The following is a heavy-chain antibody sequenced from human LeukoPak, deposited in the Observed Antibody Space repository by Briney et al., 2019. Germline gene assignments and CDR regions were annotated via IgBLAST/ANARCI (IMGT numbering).Heavy chain of an antibody. CDR1: GFTFSSYA. D-gene: IGHD3-22*01. J-gene: IGHJ4*02. CDR2: ISYDGSNK. CDR3: ASSRTSDYYDSSGPCGY. Sequence: GGSLRLSCAASGFTFSSYAMHWVRQALGKGLEWVAVISYDGSNKYYADSVKGRFTISRDNSKNTLYLQMNSLRAEDTAVYYCASSRTSDYYDSSGPCGYWGQGTLVTVSS. V-gene: IGHV3-30-3*01.